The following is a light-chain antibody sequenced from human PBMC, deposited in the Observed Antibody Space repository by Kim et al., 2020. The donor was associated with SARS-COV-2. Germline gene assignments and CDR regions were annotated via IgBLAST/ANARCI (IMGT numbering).Light chain of an antibody. Sequence: SPGDRAALSCRASQGVSSNSLAWYQQKPGQAPRLLIYGASSRATGIPDRFSGSGSGTDFTLTITRLEPEDFAVYYCQQYSSSPATFGQGTKVDIK. CDR3: QQYSSSPAT. V-gene: IGKV3-20*01. CDR1: QGVSSNS. J-gene: IGKJ1*01. CDR2: GAS.